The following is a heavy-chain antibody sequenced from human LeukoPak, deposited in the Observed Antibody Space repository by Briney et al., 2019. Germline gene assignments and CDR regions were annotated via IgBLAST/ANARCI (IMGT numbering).Heavy chain of an antibody. Sequence: GASVKVSCKASGYTFTGYYMHWVRQAPGQGLEWMGWINPNSGGTNYAQKFQGRVTMTRDTSISTAYMELSRLRSDDTAVYYCATTRGYSGHDYDHWGQGTLVTVSS. D-gene: IGHD5-12*01. CDR3: ATTRGYSGHDYDH. J-gene: IGHJ5*02. CDR2: INPNSGGT. V-gene: IGHV1-2*02. CDR1: GYTFTGYY.